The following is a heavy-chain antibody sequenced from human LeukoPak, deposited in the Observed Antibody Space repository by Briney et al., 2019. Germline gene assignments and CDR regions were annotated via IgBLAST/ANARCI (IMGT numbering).Heavy chain of an antibody. J-gene: IGHJ4*02. V-gene: IGHV3-53*01. CDR2: IYSGGST. Sequence: GGSLRLSCAASGFTVSSNYMSWVRQAPGKGLEWVSVIYSGGSTYYADSVKGRFTIPRDNSKNTLYLQMNSLRAEDTAVYYCARGGSGWPFDYWGQGTLVTVSS. D-gene: IGHD6-19*01. CDR1: GFTVSSNY. CDR3: ARGGSGWPFDY.